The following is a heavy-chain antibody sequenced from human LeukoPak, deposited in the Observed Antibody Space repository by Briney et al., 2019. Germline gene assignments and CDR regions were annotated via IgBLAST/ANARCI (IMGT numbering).Heavy chain of an antibody. CDR2: FDPEDGET. V-gene: IGHV1-24*01. J-gene: IGHJ4*02. D-gene: IGHD1-26*01. CDR1: GYTLTELS. CDR3: ATLSRIVGATTPYFDY. Sequence: GASVKVSCEVSGYTLTELSMHWVRQAPGKGLEWMGGFDPEDGETIYVQKFQGRVTMTEDTSTDTAYMELSSLRSEDTAVYYCATLSRIVGATTPYFDYWGQGTLVTVSS.